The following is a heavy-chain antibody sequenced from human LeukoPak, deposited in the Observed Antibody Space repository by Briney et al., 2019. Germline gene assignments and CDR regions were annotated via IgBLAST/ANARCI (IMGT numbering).Heavy chain of an antibody. CDR3: ARGQLELLYYYYMDV. V-gene: IGHV1-2*02. CDR2: NNPNSGGT. CDR1: GYTFTGYY. J-gene: IGHJ6*03. D-gene: IGHD1-7*01. Sequence: GASVKVSCKASGYTFTGYYMHWVRQAPGQGLEWMGSNNPNSGGTNYAQKFQGRVTVTRDTSISTAYMELSRLRSDDTAVYYCARGQLELLYYYYMDVWGKGTTVTVSS.